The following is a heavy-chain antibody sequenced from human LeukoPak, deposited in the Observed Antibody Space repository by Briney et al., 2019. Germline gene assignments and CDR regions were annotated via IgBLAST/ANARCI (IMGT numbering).Heavy chain of an antibody. D-gene: IGHD3-22*01. V-gene: IGHV1-18*01. CDR3: ARDLPLLLGAFDI. CDR1: GYTFTRYG. J-gene: IGHJ3*02. CDR2: ISGSNGNT. Sequence: ASVKVSCKASGYTFTRYGMSWVRQAPGQGLEWMGWISGSNGNTNYAQKFQGRVTMTRDTSISTAYMELSRLRSDDTAVYYCARDLPLLLGAFDIWGQGTMVTVSS.